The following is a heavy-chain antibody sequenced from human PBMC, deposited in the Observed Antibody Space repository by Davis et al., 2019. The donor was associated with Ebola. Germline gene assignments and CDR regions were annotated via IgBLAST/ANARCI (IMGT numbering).Heavy chain of an antibody. CDR3: VREDYFASGTYSYYYMDV. J-gene: IGHJ6*03. Sequence: PSETLSLTCTVSGGSISSYYWSWIRQPPGKGLEWIGYIYYSGSTNYNPSLKSRVTISLDASKNQFSLEVTSVTAADTAVYYCVREDYFASGTYSYYYMDVWGKGTTVTVSS. CDR2: IYYSGST. D-gene: IGHD3-10*01. V-gene: IGHV4-59*01. CDR1: GGSISSYY.